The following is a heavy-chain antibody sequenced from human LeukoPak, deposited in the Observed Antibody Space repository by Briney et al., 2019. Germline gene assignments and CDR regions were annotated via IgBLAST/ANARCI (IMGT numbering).Heavy chain of an antibody. CDR1: GGSISTYY. J-gene: IGHJ4*02. D-gene: IGHD6-13*01. CDR2: IYYSGGT. V-gene: IGHV4-59*01. Sequence: SETLSLTCTVSGGSISTYYWNWIRQPPGKGLEWIGYIYYSGGTNYNPSLKSRVTISVDTSKNQFSLKLNSVTAADTAVHYRARSGGYSSSWSLWGQGTLVSVSS. CDR3: ARSGGYSSSWSL.